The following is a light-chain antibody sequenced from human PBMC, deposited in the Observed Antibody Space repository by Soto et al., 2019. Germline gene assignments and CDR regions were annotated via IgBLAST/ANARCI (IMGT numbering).Light chain of an antibody. V-gene: IGKV1-39*01. CDR3: QQSHSSPLT. J-gene: IGKJ4*01. Sequence: DIQMTQSPSSLSASVGDRVTITCRASQTISSYLHWYQQNPGKAPKLLISAASSLQSGVPSRFSGSGYGTYFTLTISSLQPEDFTSYYCQQSHSSPLTFGGGTKMEIK. CDR1: QTISSY. CDR2: AAS.